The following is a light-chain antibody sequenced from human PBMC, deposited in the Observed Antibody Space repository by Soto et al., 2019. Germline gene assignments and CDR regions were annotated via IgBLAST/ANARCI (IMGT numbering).Light chain of an antibody. CDR3: KQYNSYRT. J-gene: IGKJ1*01. Sequence: DIQMTQSPSTLSASVGDRVTITCRASQSISSWLACYQQKPGKAPKLLIYDASILETGVPSRFSGSGSGREFTPTLSSLQPDDCPTEYCKQYNSYRTFAQGTKVDIK. CDR1: QSISSW. V-gene: IGKV1-5*01. CDR2: DAS.